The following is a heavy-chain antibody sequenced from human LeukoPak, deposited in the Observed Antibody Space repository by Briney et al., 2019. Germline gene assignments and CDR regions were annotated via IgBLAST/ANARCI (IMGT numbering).Heavy chain of an antibody. CDR3: ARRLGLRWDLQAFDI. CDR1: GYTFTSYG. V-gene: IGHV1-8*03. D-gene: IGHD4-23*01. CDR2: MNPDSGNT. J-gene: IGHJ3*02. Sequence: ASVKVSCKASGYTFTSYGISWVRQAPGQGGGWMGWMNPDSGNTGYAQKFQGRVTITGNTSISTAYMELSSLKSDDTAVYYCARRLGLRWDLQAFDIWGQGTMVTVSS.